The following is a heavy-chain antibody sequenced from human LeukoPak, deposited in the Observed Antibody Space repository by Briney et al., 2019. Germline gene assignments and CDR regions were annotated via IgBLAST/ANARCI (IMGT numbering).Heavy chain of an antibody. Sequence: PSETLSLTCTVSGGSISSYYWSWIRQPAGKGLEWLGRIYTSGSTNYNPSLKSRVTISVDKSKNQFSLKLSSVTAADTAVYYCARGVQYYDFWSGRYYYMDVWGKGTTVTVSS. CDR2: IYTSGST. CDR1: GGSISSYY. D-gene: IGHD3-3*01. CDR3: ARGVQYYDFWSGRYYYMDV. V-gene: IGHV4-4*07. J-gene: IGHJ6*03.